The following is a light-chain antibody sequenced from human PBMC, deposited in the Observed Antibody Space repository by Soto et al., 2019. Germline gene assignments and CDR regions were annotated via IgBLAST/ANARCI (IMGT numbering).Light chain of an antibody. CDR3: LQYDNWPPPYT. CDR1: HNINNN. CDR2: GAS. Sequence: EIVMTQSPATLSVSPGESATLSCRATHNINNNLAWYHQKPGQAPRLLIYGASTRATGIPARFTGSGSGTEFTLTISSLQSEDFAVYYCLQYDNWPPPYTFGQGTKVEIK. J-gene: IGKJ2*01. V-gene: IGKV3-15*01.